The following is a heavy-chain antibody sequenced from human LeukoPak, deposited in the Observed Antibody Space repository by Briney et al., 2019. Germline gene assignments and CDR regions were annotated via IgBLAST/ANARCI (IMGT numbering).Heavy chain of an antibody. D-gene: IGHD3-3*01. J-gene: IGHJ5*02. V-gene: IGHV3-48*01. CDR3: ARDPYSVTIFGVVSGWFDP. Sequence: PGGSLRLSCAASGFTFSSYSMNWVRQALGKGLEWVSYISSSSSTIYYADSVKGRFTISRDNAKNSLYLQMNSLRAEDTAVYYCARDPYSVTIFGVVSGWFDPWGQGTLVTVSS. CDR1: GFTFSSYS. CDR2: ISSSSSTI.